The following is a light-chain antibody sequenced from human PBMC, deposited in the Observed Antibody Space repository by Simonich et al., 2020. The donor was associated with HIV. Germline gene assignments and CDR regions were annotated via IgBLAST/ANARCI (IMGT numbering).Light chain of an antibody. CDR3: QTWGTGIRV. CDR2: LNTDGSH. Sequence: QLVLTQSPSASASLGASVKLTCTLSSGHSNYAIAWHQQQPEKGPRYLMKLNTDGSHSKGDGIPDRFSGSSSGAERYLTFSSLQSEDEADYYCQTWGTGIRVFGGGTKLTVL. J-gene: IGLJ3*02. V-gene: IGLV4-69*02. CDR1: SGHSNYA.